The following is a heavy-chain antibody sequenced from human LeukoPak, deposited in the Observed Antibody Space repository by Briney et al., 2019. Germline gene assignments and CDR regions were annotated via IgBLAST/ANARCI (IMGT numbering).Heavy chain of an antibody. V-gene: IGHV1-2*02. CDR2: INPNSGGT. Sequence: ASVKVSCKASGYTFTGYYRHWVRQAPGQGLEWMGWINPNSGGTNYAQKFQGRVTMTRDTSISTAYMELSRLRSDDTAVYYCAKRTGLGVVTVNDFWGQGTLVTVSS. D-gene: IGHD3-3*01. J-gene: IGHJ1*01. CDR1: GYTFTGYY. CDR3: AKRTGLGVVTVNDF.